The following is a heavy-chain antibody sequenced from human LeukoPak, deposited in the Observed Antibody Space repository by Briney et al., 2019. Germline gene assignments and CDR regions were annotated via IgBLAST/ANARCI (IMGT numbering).Heavy chain of an antibody. CDR3: GRAHRSSGFGVDY. CDR1: GFTLSSHW. D-gene: IGHD6-6*01. CDR2: IKQDGSEK. J-gene: IGHJ4*02. Sequence: GGSLRLSCAASGFTLSSHWMSWVRQAPGKGREWVANIKQDGSEKQYVDSVKGRFTISRDNDKHSLYLQMNSLRAEDTAVYYCGRAHRSSGFGVDYWGRGSLVTVSS. V-gene: IGHV3-7*01.